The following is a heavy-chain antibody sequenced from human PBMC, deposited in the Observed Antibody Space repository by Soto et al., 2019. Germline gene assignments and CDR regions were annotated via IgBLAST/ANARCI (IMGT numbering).Heavy chain of an antibody. CDR3: AKCMVRDLYYFDY. Sequence: GGSLRLSCAASGFTFSSYAMSWVRQAPGKGLEWVSAISGSGGSTYYADSVKGRFTISGDNSKNTLYLQMNSLRAEDTAVYYCAKCMVRDLYYFDYWGQGTLVTVSS. V-gene: IGHV3-23*01. CDR2: ISGSGGST. D-gene: IGHD3-10*01. CDR1: GFTFSSYA. J-gene: IGHJ4*02.